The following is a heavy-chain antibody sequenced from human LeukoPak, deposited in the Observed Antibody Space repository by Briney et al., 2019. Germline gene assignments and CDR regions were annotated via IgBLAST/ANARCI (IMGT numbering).Heavy chain of an antibody. CDR1: GFTFSSYA. J-gene: IGHJ6*02. CDR3: AREALADYDYAMDV. D-gene: IGHD3-3*02. V-gene: IGHV3-23*01. CDR2: VSGGRGST. Sequence: QTGGSLRLSCAASGFTFSSYAMSWVRQAPGKGLEWVAAVSGGRGSTHYADSVTGRFTISRDSSRNTLYLQMNSLRADDTAVYYCAREALADYDYAMDVWGQGTTVIVSS.